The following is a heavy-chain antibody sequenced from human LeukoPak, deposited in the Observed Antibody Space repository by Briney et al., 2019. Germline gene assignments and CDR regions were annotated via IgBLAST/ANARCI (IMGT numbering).Heavy chain of an antibody. V-gene: IGHV3-23*01. CDR3: AKDLEQSYNGWSTSYDA. CDR1: GFAFSNYA. D-gene: IGHD6-19*01. CDR2: ISSGADTT. J-gene: IGHJ5*02. Sequence: PGGSVRLSCTASGFAFSNYAMSWVRQVAGKRLEWVSAISSGADTTGYADSVKARFTISRDNFESTMSLQMNSLRVEDTAVYYCAKDLEQSYNGWSTSYDAWGPGTVVTVSS.